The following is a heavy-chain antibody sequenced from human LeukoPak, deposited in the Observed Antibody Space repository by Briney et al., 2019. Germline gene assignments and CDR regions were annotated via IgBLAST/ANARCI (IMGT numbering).Heavy chain of an antibody. CDR3: ARDPGIAVAGTENWFDP. J-gene: IGHJ5*02. D-gene: IGHD6-19*01. CDR2: ISAYNGNT. CDR1: GGTFSSYG. Sequence: ASVKVSCKASGGTFSSYGISWVRQAPGQGLEWMGWISAYNGNTNYAQKLQGRVTMTTDTSTSTAYMELRSLRSDDTAVYYCARDPGIAVAGTENWFDPWGQGTLVTVSS. V-gene: IGHV1-18*01.